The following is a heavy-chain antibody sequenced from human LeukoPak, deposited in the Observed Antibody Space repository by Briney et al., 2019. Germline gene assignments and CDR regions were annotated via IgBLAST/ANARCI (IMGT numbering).Heavy chain of an antibody. J-gene: IGHJ5*02. CDR1: VYTFTSYV. CDR3: ARVGRWFDP. Sequence: ASVTVSFKASVYTFTSYVISGVRQAPGQGREWMGWISDYNGNTNYAQKLQGRVTMTTDTSTSTAYMELRSLRSDDTAVYYCARVGRWFDPWGQGTLVTVSS. CDR2: ISDYNGNT. V-gene: IGHV1-18*01.